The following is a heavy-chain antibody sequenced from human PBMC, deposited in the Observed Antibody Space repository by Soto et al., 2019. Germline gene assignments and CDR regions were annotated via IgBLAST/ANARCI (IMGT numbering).Heavy chain of an antibody. V-gene: IGHV4-59*01. D-gene: IGHD3-10*01. CDR1: GGSISSYY. Sequence: QVQLQESGPGLVKPSETLSLTCTVSGGSISSYYWSWIRQPPGKGLEWIGYIYYSGSTNYNPSLKSRVTISVDTSKNQFSLKLSSVTTADTAVYYCASIYGSGSYPKFDPWGQGTLVTVSS. J-gene: IGHJ5*02. CDR2: IYYSGST. CDR3: ASIYGSGSYPKFDP.